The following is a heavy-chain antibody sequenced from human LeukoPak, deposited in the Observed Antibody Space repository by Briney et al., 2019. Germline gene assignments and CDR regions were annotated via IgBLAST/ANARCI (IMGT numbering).Heavy chain of an antibody. V-gene: IGHV3-7*01. CDR1: GFTFSSYW. D-gene: IGHD4-17*01. J-gene: IGHJ4*02. CDR2: IKQGGSEK. Sequence: GALRLSCAASGFTFSSYWMSWVRPAPGKGLEWVANIKQGGSEKYYVDSVKGRFTISRDNAKNSLYLQMNSLRAEDTAVYYCARAPYGDYLYFDYWGQGTLVTVSS. CDR3: ARAPYGDYLYFDY.